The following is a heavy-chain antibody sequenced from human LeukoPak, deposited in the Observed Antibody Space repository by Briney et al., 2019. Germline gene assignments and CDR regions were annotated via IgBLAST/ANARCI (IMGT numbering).Heavy chain of an antibody. Sequence: GGSLRLSCAASGFTFSSYSMNWVRQAPGKGLEWVSAISGSGGSTYYADSVKGRFTISRDNSKNTLYLQMNSLRAEDTAVYYCAKRVVPAAIAGFIDYWGQGTLVTVSS. CDR1: GFTFSSYS. D-gene: IGHD2-2*02. CDR2: ISGSGGST. V-gene: IGHV3-23*01. J-gene: IGHJ4*02. CDR3: AKRVVPAAIAGFIDY.